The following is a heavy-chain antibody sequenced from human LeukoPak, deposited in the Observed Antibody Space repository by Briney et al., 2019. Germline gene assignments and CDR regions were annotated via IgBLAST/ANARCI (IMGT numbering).Heavy chain of an antibody. CDR1: GGSFSGYF. CDR3: ARDRGQTGYYWSYYYYMDV. CDR2: ISGGSSTM. D-gene: IGHD3-9*01. Sequence: LSLTCAVYGGSFSGYFWSWIRQAPGKGLEWVSYISGGSSTMYYADSVKGRFTISRDNAKNSLYLQMNSLRAEDTAVYYCARDRGQTGYYWSYYYYMDVWGIGTTVTVSS. V-gene: IGHV3-11*04. J-gene: IGHJ6*03.